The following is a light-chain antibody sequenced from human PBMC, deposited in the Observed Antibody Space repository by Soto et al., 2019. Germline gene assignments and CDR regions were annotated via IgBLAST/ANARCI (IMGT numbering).Light chain of an antibody. V-gene: IGKV1-5*01. Sequence: DIQMTQSPSTLSASVGDRVTITCRATQSIGASLALYQQQPGKGPKLLIYDASTLETGVPTRFSGSGSGTEFTVTISSLLPDDFASYYCQQYTSYPYTFGQGNKLVI. J-gene: IGKJ2*01. CDR2: DAS. CDR1: QSIGAS. CDR3: QQYTSYPYT.